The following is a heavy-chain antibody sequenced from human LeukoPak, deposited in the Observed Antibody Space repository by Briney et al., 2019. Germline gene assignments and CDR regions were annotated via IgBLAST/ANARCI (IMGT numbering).Heavy chain of an antibody. CDR2: ISAYNGNT. CDR3: ARGTGDILTGYYTT. V-gene: IGHV1-18*01. CDR1: GYTFTSYG. Sequence: ASVKVSCEASGYTFTSYGISWVRQAPGQGLEWMGWISAYNGNTNYAQKLQGRVTMTRDTSISTAYMELSRLRSDDTAVYYCARGTGDILTGYYTTWGQGTLVTVSS. J-gene: IGHJ5*02. D-gene: IGHD3-9*01.